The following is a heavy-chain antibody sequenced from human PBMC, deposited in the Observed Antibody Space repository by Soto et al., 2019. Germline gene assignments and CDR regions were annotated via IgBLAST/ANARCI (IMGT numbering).Heavy chain of an antibody. CDR3: ARASVLLWFGGPNLLDH. CDR2: IYYSGST. V-gene: IGHV4-31*03. CDR1: GGSISSGGYY. D-gene: IGHD3-10*01. J-gene: IGHJ4*02. Sequence: QVQLQESGPGLVKPSQTLSLTCTVSGGSISSGGYYWSWIRQHPGKGLEWIGYIYYSGSTYYNPSLKSRVTISVDTSKNQFSLKLSSVTAADTAVYYCARASVLLWFGGPNLLDHWGQGTLVTVSS.